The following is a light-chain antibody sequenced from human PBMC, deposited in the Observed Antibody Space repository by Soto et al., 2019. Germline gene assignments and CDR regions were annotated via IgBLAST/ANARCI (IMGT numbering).Light chain of an antibody. CDR3: KQYDNPEVN. CDR1: QDISNY. J-gene: IGKJ3*01. V-gene: IGKV1-33*01. Sequence: DIQMTQSPSSLSASVGDRVTITCQASQDISNYLNWYQKKPGKAPKLLIYDASNLETGVPSRFSGSGYGTDFTFTISSLQPEDIATYYCKQYDNPEVNFGTGPKVDIK. CDR2: DAS.